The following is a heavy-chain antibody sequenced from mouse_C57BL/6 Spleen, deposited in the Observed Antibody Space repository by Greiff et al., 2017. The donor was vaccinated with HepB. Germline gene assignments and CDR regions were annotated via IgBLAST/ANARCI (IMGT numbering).Heavy chain of an antibody. J-gene: IGHJ2*01. CDR3: TRTPSWKYYFDY. V-gene: IGHV5-9-1*02. CDR1: GFTFSSYA. Sequence: EVKLMESGEGLVKPGGSLKLSCAASGFTFSSYAMSWVRQTPEKRLEWVAYISSGGDYIYYADTVKGRFTISRDNARNTLYLQMSSLKSEDTAMYYCTRTPSWKYYFDYWGQGTTLTVSS. CDR2: ISSGGDYI.